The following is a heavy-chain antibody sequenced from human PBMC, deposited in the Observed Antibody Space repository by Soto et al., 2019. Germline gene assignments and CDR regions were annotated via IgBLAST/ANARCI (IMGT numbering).Heavy chain of an antibody. Sequence: ASVKVSCKASGYTFTSYGISWVRQAPGQRLEWMGWISAYNGNTNYAQKLQGRVTMTTDTSTSTAYMELRSLRSDDTAVYYCARATAYCGGDCYSGSNYWGQGTLVTVSS. CDR2: ISAYNGNT. CDR3: ARATAYCGGDCYSGSNY. CDR1: GYTFTSYG. D-gene: IGHD2-21*02. V-gene: IGHV1-18*01. J-gene: IGHJ4*02.